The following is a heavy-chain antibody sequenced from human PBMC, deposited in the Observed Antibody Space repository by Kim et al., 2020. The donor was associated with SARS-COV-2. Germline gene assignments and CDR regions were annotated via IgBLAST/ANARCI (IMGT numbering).Heavy chain of an antibody. CDR3: ARDGYCGGGGCLTTPFNWFDP. CDR1: GNTFTNFA. Sequence: ASVKVSCKASGNTFTNFAVHWVRQAPGQRLEWVGWLNPNNGDTKYSQKFQGRVTITRDTSASTAYMELRSLRSEDTAVYYCARDGYCGGGGCLTTPFNWFDPWGQGTLVTVSS. J-gene: IGHJ5*02. CDR2: LNPNNGDT. V-gene: IGHV1-3*01. D-gene: IGHD2-15*01.